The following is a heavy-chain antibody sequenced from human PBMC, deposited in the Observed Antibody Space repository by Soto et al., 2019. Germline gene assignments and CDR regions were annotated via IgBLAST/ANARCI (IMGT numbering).Heavy chain of an antibody. CDR3: ARKALGSSRFDY. CDR2: IYYSGSA. D-gene: IGHD3-10*01. Sequence: QVQLQESGPGLVKPSQTLSLTCTVSGGSIRSGDYFWSWIRQPPGKGLEWIGYIYYSGSAYYNPSLKSRITISIDASKNQFSLELTSVTAADTAVYYCARKALGSSRFDYWGQGTLVTVSS. V-gene: IGHV4-30-4*01. CDR1: GGSIRSGDYF. J-gene: IGHJ4*02.